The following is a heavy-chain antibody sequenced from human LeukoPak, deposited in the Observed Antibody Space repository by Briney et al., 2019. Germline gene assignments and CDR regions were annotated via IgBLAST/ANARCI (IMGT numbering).Heavy chain of an antibody. V-gene: IGHV1-18*01. CDR2: ISAYNGYT. CDR3: ARLLHGDYIPYYFDY. D-gene: IGHD4-17*01. Sequence: ASVKVSCKASGYTFTSYGISWVRQAPGQGRKWMGWISAYNGYTNYPQNLQGRVTMTTDTSTSTAYMEMRSLRSDDTAVYYCARLLHGDYIPYYFDYWGQGTLVTVSS. J-gene: IGHJ4*02. CDR1: GYTFTSYG.